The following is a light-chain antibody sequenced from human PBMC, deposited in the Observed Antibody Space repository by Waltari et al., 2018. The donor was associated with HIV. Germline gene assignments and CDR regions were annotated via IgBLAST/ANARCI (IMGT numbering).Light chain of an antibody. CDR3: AVWGDSLNSYV. Sequence: QSVLTQPPSASGTPGQRVTISCSGSSPNIGSNYVSWYQQLPGTAPKLLSYRNNQRPSGVPDRFSGSKSGTSASLAISGLRSEDEADYYCAVWGDSLNSYVFGTGTEVTVL. V-gene: IGLV1-47*01. J-gene: IGLJ1*01. CDR2: RNN. CDR1: SPNIGSNY.